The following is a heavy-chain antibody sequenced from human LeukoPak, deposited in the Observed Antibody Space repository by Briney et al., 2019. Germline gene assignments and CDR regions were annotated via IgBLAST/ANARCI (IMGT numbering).Heavy chain of an antibody. CDR1: GYSFSTYG. CDR3: AREYDTSGYYPYYFDY. J-gene: IGHJ4*02. D-gene: IGHD3-22*01. CDR2: VGPYNGNT. V-gene: IGHV1-18*01. Sequence: ASVKVSCKASGYSFSTYGISWVRQAPGQGLEWVGWVGPYNGNTNYAQKIQGRVTMTTDTSTSTAYMELRSLESDDTAVYYCAREYDTSGYYPYYFDYWGQGTLVTVSS.